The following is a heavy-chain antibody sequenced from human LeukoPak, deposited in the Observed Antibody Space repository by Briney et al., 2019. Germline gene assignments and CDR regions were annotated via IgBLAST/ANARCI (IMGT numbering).Heavy chain of an antibody. J-gene: IGHJ4*02. CDR3: ARDRYSSSWYDY. D-gene: IGHD6-13*01. CDR2: IIPIFGTA. V-gene: IGHV1-69*05. Sequence: ASVKVSCKASGGTFSSYAISWVRQTPGQGLEWMGGIIPIFGTANYAQKFQGRVTITTDESTSTVYMELSSLRSEDTAVYYCARDRYSSSWYDYWGQGTLVTVSS. CDR1: GGTFSSYA.